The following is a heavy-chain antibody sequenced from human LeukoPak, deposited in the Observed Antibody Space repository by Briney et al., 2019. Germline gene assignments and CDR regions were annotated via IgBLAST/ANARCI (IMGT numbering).Heavy chain of an antibody. J-gene: IGHJ4*02. Sequence: PGGSLRLSCAASGFTFSNAWVSWVRQAPGKGLEWVGRVKSKTDGGTTDYAAPVKGRFTISRDDSTNTLYLQMNSLKSEDTAVYYCTRDDGYFDYWGQGTLVTVSS. CDR3: TRDDGYFDY. V-gene: IGHV3-15*01. CDR1: GFTFSNAW. CDR2: VKSKTDGGTT.